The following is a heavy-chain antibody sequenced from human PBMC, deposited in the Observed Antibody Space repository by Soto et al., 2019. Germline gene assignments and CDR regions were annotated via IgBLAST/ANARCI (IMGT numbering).Heavy chain of an antibody. CDR2: IYYSGST. V-gene: IGHV4-39*01. Sequence: PSETLSLTCTVSGGSISSSSYYWGWIRQAPGKGLEWIGSIYYSGSTYYNPSLKSRVTISVDTSKNQFSLKLSSVTAADTAVYYCAKGGSGSYSNAFDIWGQGTMVTVSS. CDR3: AKGGSGSYSNAFDI. J-gene: IGHJ3*02. CDR1: GGSISSSSYY. D-gene: IGHD3-10*01.